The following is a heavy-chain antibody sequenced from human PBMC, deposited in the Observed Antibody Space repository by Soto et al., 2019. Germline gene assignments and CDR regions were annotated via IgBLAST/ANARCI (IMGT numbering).Heavy chain of an antibody. CDR3: ARDAQYFDWLFQPSLYFDY. CDR1: GYTFTSYG. D-gene: IGHD3-9*01. CDR2: ISAYNGNT. Sequence: QVQLVQSGAEVKKPGASVKVSRKASGYTFTSYGISWVRQAPGQGLEWMGWISAYNGNTNYAQKLQGRVTMTTDTSTSTAYMELRSLRSDDTAVYYCARDAQYFDWLFQPSLYFDYWGQGTLVTVSS. J-gene: IGHJ4*02. V-gene: IGHV1-18*04.